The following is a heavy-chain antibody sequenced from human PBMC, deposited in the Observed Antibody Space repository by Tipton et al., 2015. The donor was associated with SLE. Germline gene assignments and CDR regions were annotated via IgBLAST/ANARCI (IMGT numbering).Heavy chain of an antibody. CDR3: ARNALDTAYYFDY. D-gene: IGHD5-18*01. CDR1: GGSFSGYY. Sequence: TLSLTCAVYGGSFSGYYWSWIRQSPGKGLEWIGEINHSGSTNHNPSLKSRVTISVDTSKNQFSLKLSSVTAADTAVYYCARNALDTAYYFDYWGQGTLVTVSS. CDR2: INHSGST. V-gene: IGHV4-34*01. J-gene: IGHJ4*02.